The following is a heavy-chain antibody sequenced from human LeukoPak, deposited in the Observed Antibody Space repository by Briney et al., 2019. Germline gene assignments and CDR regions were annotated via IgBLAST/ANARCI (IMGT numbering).Heavy chain of an antibody. CDR2: INSNSGGT. J-gene: IGHJ4*02. V-gene: IGHV1-2*02. Sequence: ASVKVSCKASGYSFTAYYIHWVRQAPGQGLEWMGWINSNSGGTNYAQKFKGRVTMNRDTSISTAYMELSSLRSDDTAVYYCARGGSGLIYWGQGTPVTVSS. D-gene: IGHD6-19*01. CDR1: GYSFTAYY. CDR3: ARGGSGLIY.